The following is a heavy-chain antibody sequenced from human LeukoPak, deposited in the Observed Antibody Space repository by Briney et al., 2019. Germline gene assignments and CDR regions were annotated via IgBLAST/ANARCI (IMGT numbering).Heavy chain of an antibody. D-gene: IGHD4-17*01. Sequence: PSETLSLTCTVSGGSVSSGSYYWSWIRQPPGKGLEWIGYIYYSGSTNYNPSLKSRVTISVDTSKNQFSLKLNSVTAADTAVYYCARIDTVHTAYDYWGQGTLVTVSS. V-gene: IGHV4-61*01. CDR3: ARIDTVHTAYDY. J-gene: IGHJ4*02. CDR2: IYYSGST. CDR1: GGSVSSGSYY.